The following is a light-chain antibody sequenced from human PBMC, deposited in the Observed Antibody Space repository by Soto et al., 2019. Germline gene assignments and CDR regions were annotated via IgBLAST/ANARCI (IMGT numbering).Light chain of an antibody. Sequence: ETVMTQSPATLSVSPGERATLSCRASQTIANNLAWYQQKPGQAPRLLIYGASTRATGIPARFSGSGSGTEFTLTISSLQSEDFAIYSCQQYNHWPPLTFGGGTKVEIK. CDR1: QTIANN. CDR2: GAS. V-gene: IGKV3-15*01. J-gene: IGKJ4*01. CDR3: QQYNHWPPLT.